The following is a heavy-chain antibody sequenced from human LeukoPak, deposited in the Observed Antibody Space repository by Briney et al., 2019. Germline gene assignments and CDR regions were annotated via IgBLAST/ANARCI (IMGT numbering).Heavy chain of an antibody. CDR2: IYGGGST. D-gene: IGHD5-12*01. V-gene: IGHV3-66*01. J-gene: IGHJ4*02. CDR1: GFIVSSNY. Sequence: GGSLRLSCAASGFIVSSNYMGWVRQAPGKGLEWVSVIYGGGSTYYADSVKGRFTISRDNSKNTLYLQMNSLRAEDTALYYCGRISGYSGYGWDYWGQGTLVTVSS. CDR3: GRISGYSGYGWDY.